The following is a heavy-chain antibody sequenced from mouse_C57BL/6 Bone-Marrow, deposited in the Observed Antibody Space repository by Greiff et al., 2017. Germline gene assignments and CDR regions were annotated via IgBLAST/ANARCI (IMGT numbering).Heavy chain of an antibody. J-gene: IGHJ4*01. CDR1: GYTFTSYW. V-gene: IGHV1-74*01. D-gene: IGHD2-12*01. CDR3: ATKIPYSVNAMDY. CDR2: IHPSDSAT. Sequence: QVQLQQPGAELVKPGASVKVSCKASGYTFTSYWMHWVKQRPGQGLEWIGRIHPSDSATNYNQKFKGKATLTVDKSASAAYMQLSSLTSEDSAVYYSATKIPYSVNAMDYWGQGTSVTVSS.